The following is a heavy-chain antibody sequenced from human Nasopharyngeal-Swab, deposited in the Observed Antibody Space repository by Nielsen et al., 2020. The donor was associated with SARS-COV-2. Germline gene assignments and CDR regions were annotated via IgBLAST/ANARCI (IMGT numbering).Heavy chain of an antibody. V-gene: IGHV1-46*01. CDR3: ARDRYGSGSFLGY. CDR2: INPSGGSA. Sequence: ASVKASCKASGYSFTSYHMYWVRQAPGQGLEWMGIINPSGGSASYAQRFQGKVTMTRDTSTSTVFMELSSLKSEDTAVYYCARDRYGSGSFLGYWGQGTLVTVSS. J-gene: IGHJ4*02. CDR1: GYSFTSYH. D-gene: IGHD3-10*01.